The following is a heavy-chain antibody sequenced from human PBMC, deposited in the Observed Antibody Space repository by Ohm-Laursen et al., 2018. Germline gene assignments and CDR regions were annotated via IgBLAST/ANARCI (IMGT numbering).Heavy chain of an antibody. D-gene: IGHD5-24*01. CDR3: ARVSRGTLQSP. CDR1: GFTFSSYA. J-gene: IGHJ5*02. CDR2: ISGSGGST. V-gene: IGHV3-23*01. Sequence: GSLRLSCSASGFTFSSYAMSWVRQAPGKGLEWVSAISGSGGSTYYADSVKGRFTISRDNAKNSLYLQMNSLRAEDTAVYYCARVSRGTLQSPWGQGTLVTVSS.